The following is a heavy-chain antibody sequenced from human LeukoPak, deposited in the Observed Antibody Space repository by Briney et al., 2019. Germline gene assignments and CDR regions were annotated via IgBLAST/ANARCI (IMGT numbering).Heavy chain of an antibody. CDR3: AGEEGYYKSSGYYV. CDR1: GYTFTGNY. Sequence: ASVKVSCNASGYTFTGNYMHWVRQAPGQGIGWRGWINPDSGGTNYAQKFQGRVTMTSDTSISTACMELSRLRSDVTAVDYCAGEEGYYKSSGYYVWGQGTLVTVSS. V-gene: IGHV1-2*02. J-gene: IGHJ4*02. D-gene: IGHD3-22*01. CDR2: INPDSGGT.